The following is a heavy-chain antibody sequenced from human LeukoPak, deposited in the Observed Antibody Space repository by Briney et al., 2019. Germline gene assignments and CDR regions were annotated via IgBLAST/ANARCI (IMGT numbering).Heavy chain of an antibody. CDR3: ASGRPGSSWYPQPDY. D-gene: IGHD6-13*01. V-gene: IGHV3-23*01. CDR1: GFTFSSYA. CDR2: ISRSDGTT. Sequence: PGGSLRLSCAGSGFTFSSYAMTWVRQAPGTGLEWVSSISRSDGTTYYADSVKGRFTISRDNSKNTLSLQMNSLRAEDTAVYYCASGRPGSSWYPQPDYWGQGTLVTVSS. J-gene: IGHJ4*02.